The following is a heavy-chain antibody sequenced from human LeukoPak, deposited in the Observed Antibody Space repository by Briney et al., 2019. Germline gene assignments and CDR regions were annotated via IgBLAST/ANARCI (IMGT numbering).Heavy chain of an antibody. J-gene: IGHJ5*02. D-gene: IGHD3-3*01. CDR1: GGSISSSSYY. V-gene: IGHV4-39*02. CDR2: IYYSGST. CDR3: ARELGGITIFGVVTTNWFDP. Sequence: SETLSLTCTVSGGSISSSSYYWGWIRQPPGKGLEWIGSIYYSGSTYYNPSLKSRVTISVDTSKNQFSLKLSSVTAADTAVYYCARELGGITIFGVVTTNWFDPWGQGTLVTVSS.